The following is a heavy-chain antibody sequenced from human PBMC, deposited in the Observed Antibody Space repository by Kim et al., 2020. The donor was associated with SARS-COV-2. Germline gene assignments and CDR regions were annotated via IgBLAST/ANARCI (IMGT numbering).Heavy chain of an antibody. V-gene: IGHV4-39*07. CDR2: IYYSGST. J-gene: IGHJ4*02. Sequence: SETLSLTCTVSGGSISSSSYYWGWIRQPPGKGLEWIGSIYYSGSTYYNPSLKSRVTISVDTSKNQFSLKLSSVTAADTAVYYCARAPRVHFDYWGQGTLVTVSS. CDR1: GGSISSSSYY. CDR3: ARAPRVHFDY.